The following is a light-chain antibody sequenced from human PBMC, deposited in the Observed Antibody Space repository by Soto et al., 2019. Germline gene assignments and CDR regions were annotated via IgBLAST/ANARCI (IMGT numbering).Light chain of an antibody. V-gene: IGLV1-40*01. J-gene: IGLJ1*01. CDR2: GNI. CDR1: SSNIGAGYD. CDR3: QSYDSSLSGYV. Sequence: QSVLTQPPSVSGAPGQRVTISCTGSSSNIGAGYDVHWYQQLPGTAPKLLIYGNINRPSGVPDRFSGSKSGTSASLAITGLQAEDEAEYYCQSYDSSLSGYVFGPGTNLTVL.